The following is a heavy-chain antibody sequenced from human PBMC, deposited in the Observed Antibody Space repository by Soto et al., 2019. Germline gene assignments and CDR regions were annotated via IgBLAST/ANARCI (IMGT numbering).Heavy chain of an antibody. CDR2: IYPGDSDT. V-gene: IGHV5-51*03. D-gene: IGHD3-10*01. J-gene: IGHJ6*02. CDR1: VYSFTSYW. CDR3: ARAMVRGKNYYGTDV. Sequence: EVQLVQSGAEVKKPGESLKISCKGSVYSFTSYWIGWARQMPGKGLEWMGIIYPGDSDTRYSPSFQGQVTISADKSISTAYLPWRSLKASDTAMYYCARAMVRGKNYYGTDVWGQGTTVTVS.